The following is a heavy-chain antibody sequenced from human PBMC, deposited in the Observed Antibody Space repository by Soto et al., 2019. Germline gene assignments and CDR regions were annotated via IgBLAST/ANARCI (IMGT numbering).Heavy chain of an antibody. CDR3: ARREYDFWSGYGSSYGMDV. V-gene: IGHV5-51*01. D-gene: IGHD3-3*01. CDR1: GYSFTSYW. CDR2: IYPGDSDT. Sequence: GESLQLSCKGSGYSFTSYWIGWVRQLPGKGLEWMGIIYPGDSDTRYSPSFQGQVTSSADKSISTAYLQWSSLKASDTTMYYCARREYDFWSGYGSSYGMDVWGKGTTVTVSS. J-gene: IGHJ6*04.